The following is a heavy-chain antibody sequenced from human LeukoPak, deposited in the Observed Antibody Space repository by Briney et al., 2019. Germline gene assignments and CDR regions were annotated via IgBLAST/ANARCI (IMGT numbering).Heavy chain of an antibody. Sequence: PGGSLRLSCAASGFTFSSYGMHWVRQAPCKGLEWVAFIRYDGSNKYYAVSVKGRFTISRDNSKNTLYLQMNSLRAEDTAVYYCAKEPLPYYSSSYFDYWGQGTLVTVSS. CDR2: IRYDGSNK. J-gene: IGHJ4*02. D-gene: IGHD6-13*01. V-gene: IGHV3-30*02. CDR1: GFTFSSYG. CDR3: AKEPLPYYSSSYFDY.